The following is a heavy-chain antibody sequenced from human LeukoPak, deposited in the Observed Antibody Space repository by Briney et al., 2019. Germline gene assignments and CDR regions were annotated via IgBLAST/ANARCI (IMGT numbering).Heavy chain of an antibody. J-gene: IGHJ4*02. CDR1: GFTFSSYA. V-gene: IGHV3-30*04. CDR3: ARDLGDTAMFTFDY. D-gene: IGHD5-18*01. CDR2: ISYDGSNK. Sequence: GGSLRLSCAASGFTFSSYAMHWVRQAPGKGLEWVAVISYDGSNKYYADSVKGRFTISRDNSKNTLYLQMSSLRAEDTAVYYCARDLGDTAMFTFDYWGQGTLVTVSS.